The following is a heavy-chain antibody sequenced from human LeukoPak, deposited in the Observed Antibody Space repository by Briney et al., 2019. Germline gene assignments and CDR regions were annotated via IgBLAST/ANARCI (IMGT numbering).Heavy chain of an antibody. CDR3: AKSVRGYSYGSLDY. V-gene: IGHV3-23*01. Sequence: GGSLRLSCSASGFTFSSYAMSWVRQAPGKGLEWVSAISGSGGSTYYADSVKGRFTISRDNSKNTLYLQMNSLRAEDTAVYYCAKSVRGYSYGSLDYWGQGTLVTVSS. CDR1: GFTFSSYA. J-gene: IGHJ4*02. D-gene: IGHD5-18*01. CDR2: ISGSGGST.